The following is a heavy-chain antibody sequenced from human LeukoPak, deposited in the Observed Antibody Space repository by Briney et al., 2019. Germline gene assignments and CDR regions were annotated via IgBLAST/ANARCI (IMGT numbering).Heavy chain of an antibody. V-gene: IGHV3-21*01. Sequence: GGSLRLSCAASGFTFSSYSMNWVRQAPGKGLEWVSSISSSSSYIYYADSVKGRFTISRDNAKNSLYLQMNSLRAEDTAVYYCARDHPSDGGWSSSEIWFDPWGQGTLVTVSS. J-gene: IGHJ5*02. CDR3: ARDHPSDGGWSSSEIWFDP. CDR1: GFTFSSYS. D-gene: IGHD6-25*01. CDR2: ISSSSSYI.